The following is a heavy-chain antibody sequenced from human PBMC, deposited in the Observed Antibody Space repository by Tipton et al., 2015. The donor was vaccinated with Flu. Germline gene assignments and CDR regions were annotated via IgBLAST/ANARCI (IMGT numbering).Heavy chain of an antibody. Sequence: TLSLTCTVSGGSISSSSYYWGWIRQPPGKGLEWIGSIYYSGSTYYNPSLKSRVTISVDTSKNQFSLKLSSVTAADTAVYYCATRNVWQQLRWFDPWGQGTLVTVSS. J-gene: IGHJ5*02. D-gene: IGHD6-13*01. CDR2: IYYSGST. CDR1: GGSISSSSYY. CDR3: ATRNVWQQLRWFDP. V-gene: IGHV4-39*01.